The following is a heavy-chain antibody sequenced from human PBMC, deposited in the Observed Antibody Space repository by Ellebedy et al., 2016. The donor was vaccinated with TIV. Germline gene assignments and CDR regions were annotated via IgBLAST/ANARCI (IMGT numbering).Heavy chain of an antibody. CDR2: ITERGGNT. V-gene: IGHV3-23*01. J-gene: IGHJ3*02. Sequence: GESLKISCAASGLTFSSHAMSWVRQAPGKGLEWVSSITERGGNTYYADVVKGRFTISRDNSKNTLYLQMNSLRAEDTAVYYCARDPVGVGPAFDIWGQGTMVTVSS. CDR1: GLTFSSHA. D-gene: IGHD4-23*01. CDR3: ARDPVGVGPAFDI.